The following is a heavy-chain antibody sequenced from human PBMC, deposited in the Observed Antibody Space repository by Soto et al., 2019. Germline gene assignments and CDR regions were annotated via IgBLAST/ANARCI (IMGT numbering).Heavy chain of an antibody. CDR1: AGSISTINYY. CDR3: ARSAQWDAFDP. J-gene: IGHJ3*01. Sequence: QVQLQESGPGLVRPSQTLSLTCTVSAGSISTINYYWSWIRQHPEKGLEWIGYISYSGSTFYHSSLKRRVTISVDTSKNQFSLTLTSVTAADTAVYYCARSAQWDAFDPWGQGTMVTVSS. D-gene: IGHD2-8*01. CDR2: ISYSGST. V-gene: IGHV4-31*03.